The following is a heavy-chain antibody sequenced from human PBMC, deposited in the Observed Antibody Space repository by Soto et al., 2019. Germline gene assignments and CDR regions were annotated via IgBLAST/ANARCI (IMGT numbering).Heavy chain of an antibody. V-gene: IGHV4-59*01. CDR3: ARSDGRY. CDR2: IYYSGGN. CDR1: GCSISSYY. Sequence: QMQLQESGPGLVKPSETLALTCTVSGCSISSYYWCWIRQPPGKGLEWIGYIYYSGGNNYNPSLKSRVTISVDTSKDQFSLKLSSVTAAETAVYLCARSDGRYWGQGTLVTVSS. J-gene: IGHJ4*02.